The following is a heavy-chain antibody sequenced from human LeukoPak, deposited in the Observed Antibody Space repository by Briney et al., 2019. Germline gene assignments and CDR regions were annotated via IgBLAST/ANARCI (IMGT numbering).Heavy chain of an antibody. J-gene: IGHJ4*02. CDR3: ARPKADYYDSSGYFDY. V-gene: IGHV5-51*01. D-gene: IGHD3-22*01. CDR2: IYPGDSDT. CDR1: GYTFTGYW. Sequence: RGESLKISCTGSGYTFTGYWIAWVRQMPGKGLELMGIIYPGDSDTRYSPSFQGQVTISADKSINTAYLQWSSLKASDAAMYYCARPKADYYDSSGYFDYWGQGTLVTVSS.